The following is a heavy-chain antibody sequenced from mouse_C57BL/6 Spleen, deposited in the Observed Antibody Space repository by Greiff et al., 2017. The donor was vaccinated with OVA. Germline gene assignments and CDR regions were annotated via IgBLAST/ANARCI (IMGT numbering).Heavy chain of an antibody. V-gene: IGHV2-2*01. Sequence: VKLVESGPGLVQPSQSLSITCTVSGFSLTSYGVHWVRQSPGKGLEWLGVIWSGGSTDYNAAFISRLSISKDNSKSQVFFKMNSLQADDTAIYYCARKDYYGSSYDSWFAYWGQGTLVTVSA. CDR1: GFSLTSYG. CDR3: ARKDYYGSSYDSWFAY. J-gene: IGHJ3*01. CDR2: IWSGGST. D-gene: IGHD1-1*01.